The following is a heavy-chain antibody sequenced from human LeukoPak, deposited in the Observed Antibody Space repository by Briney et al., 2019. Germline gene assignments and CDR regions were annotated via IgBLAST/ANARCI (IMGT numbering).Heavy chain of an antibody. CDR3: AKGHRSSSSFFDS. D-gene: IGHD6-19*01. CDR1: GFTFSSYW. V-gene: IGHV3-23*01. J-gene: IGHJ4*02. CDR2: INGRGDDT. Sequence: GGSLRLSCAASGFTFSSYWMSWVRQAPGRGLEWVSAINGRGDDTYYPDSVKGRFTFSRDNSNNTLYLQMNSLRAEDTAVYYCAKGHRSSSSFFDSWGQGILVTVSS.